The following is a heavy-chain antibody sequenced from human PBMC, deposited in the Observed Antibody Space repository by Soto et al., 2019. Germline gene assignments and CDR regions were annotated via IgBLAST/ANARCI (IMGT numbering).Heavy chain of an antibody. J-gene: IGHJ4*02. D-gene: IGHD3-10*01. Sequence: EVLLVESGGGLVHPGGSLRLSCVASGFTFNNYWMHWVRQVPGKGLVWVSRIKTDGSSPNYADSVEGRFTISSDNAKNTLYLQMNSLRAEDTAVYYCARDRIAGSGSCDNWGQGTLVTFSS. CDR2: IKTDGSSP. CDR1: GFTFNNYW. CDR3: ARDRIAGSGSCDN. V-gene: IGHV3-74*01.